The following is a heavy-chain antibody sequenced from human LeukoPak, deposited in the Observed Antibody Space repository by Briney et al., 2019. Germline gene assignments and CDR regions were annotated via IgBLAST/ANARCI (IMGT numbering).Heavy chain of an antibody. J-gene: IGHJ2*01. V-gene: IGHV1-69*04. CDR2: IIPILGIA. CDR1: GGTFSSYT. D-gene: IGHD2-8*01. CDR3: ARDVDCTNGVCYTYWYFDL. Sequence: SVKVSCTASGGTFSSYTISWVRLAPGQGLEWMGRIIPILGIANYAQKFQGRVTITADKSTSTAYMELSSLRSEDTAVYSCARDVDCTNGVCYTYWYFDLWGRGTLVTVSS.